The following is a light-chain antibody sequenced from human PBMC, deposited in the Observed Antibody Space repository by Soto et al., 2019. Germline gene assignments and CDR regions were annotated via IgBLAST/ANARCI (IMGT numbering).Light chain of an antibody. J-gene: IGLJ3*02. CDR2: GNN. CDR1: NSNIGAGYD. V-gene: IGLV1-40*01. Sequence: QSVLTHPPSVSWAPGHRVTISCTGSNSNIGAGYDVHWYQQLPRIAPKLLIYGNNIRPSGVPDRFSGSKFATSAYLTISGLQAEDEAEYYCQSQDGSLSVSVFGGGTKVTVL. CDR3: QSQDGSLSVSV.